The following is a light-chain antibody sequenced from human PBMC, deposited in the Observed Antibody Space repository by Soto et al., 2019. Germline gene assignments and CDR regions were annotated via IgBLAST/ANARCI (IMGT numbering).Light chain of an antibody. CDR2: GAS. CDR3: QQYGSSPFT. J-gene: IGKJ3*01. V-gene: IGKV3-20*01. CDR1: QSVSSSY. Sequence: EFVLTQSPGTLSLSPGERATLSCRASQSVSSSYLAWYQQKPGQAPRLLIYGASSRATGIPDRFSGSGSGTDSTLTISRLEPEDFAVYYCQQYGSSPFTFGPGTKVDIK.